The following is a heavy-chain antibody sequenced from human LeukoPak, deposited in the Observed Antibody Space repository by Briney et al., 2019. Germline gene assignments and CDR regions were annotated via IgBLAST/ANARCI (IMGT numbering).Heavy chain of an antibody. CDR1: GSTFSNYT. Sequence: GGSLRLSCAASGSTFSNYTMHWVRQAPGKGLEYVAAISSNGGSTYYADSMTGRFTISRDNSKNTLYLQMGSLRAEDMALYYCARDPSGGSWYSNGFDYWGQGTLVTVSS. J-gene: IGHJ4*02. V-gene: IGHV3-64*02. CDR2: ISSNGGST. CDR3: ARDPSGGSWYSNGFDY. D-gene: IGHD2-15*01.